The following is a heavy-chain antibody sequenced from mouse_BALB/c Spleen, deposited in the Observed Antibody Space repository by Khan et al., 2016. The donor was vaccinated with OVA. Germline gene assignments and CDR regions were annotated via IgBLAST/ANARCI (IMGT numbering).Heavy chain of an antibody. V-gene: IGHV14-1*02. Sequence: IQLVQSGAELVRPGALVKLSCKASGFNIKDYYIHWVKQRPEQGLEWIGWIDPENGNIIYDPKFQGKASITVDTSSNTAYLQLSSLTSEDTAVYYCARRGDGNYWFAYWGQGTLVTVSA. J-gene: IGHJ3*01. CDR3: ARRGDGNYWFAY. CDR1: GFNIKDYY. CDR2: IDPENGNI. D-gene: IGHD2-1*01.